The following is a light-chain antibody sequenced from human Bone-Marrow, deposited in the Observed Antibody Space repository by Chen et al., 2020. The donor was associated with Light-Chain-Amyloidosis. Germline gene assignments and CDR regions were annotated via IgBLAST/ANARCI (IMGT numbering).Light chain of an antibody. CDR1: DLPTKY. V-gene: IGLV3-25*03. J-gene: IGLJ2*01. CDR2: RDT. CDR3: QSADSSGTYEVI. Sequence: SYELTQPPSASVSPAQTARITCSGDDLPTKYAYWYQQKPGQAPVLVIHRDTERPSGISERFSGSSSGTTATLTISGVQAEDEADYHCQSADSSGTYEVIFGGGTKLTVL.